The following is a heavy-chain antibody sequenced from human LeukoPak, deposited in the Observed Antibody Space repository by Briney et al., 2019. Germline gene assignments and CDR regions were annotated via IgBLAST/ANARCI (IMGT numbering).Heavy chain of an antibody. Sequence: ASVKVSCKASGYTFTGYYMHWVRQAPGQGLEWMGWINPNSGGTNYAQKFQGRVTMTRDTSISTAYMELSGLRSDDTAVYYCARGSVDTAMVTGEGFNYWGQGTLVTVSS. V-gene: IGHV1-2*02. CDR1: GYTFTGYY. CDR2: INPNSGGT. CDR3: ARGSVDTAMVTGEGFNY. D-gene: IGHD5-18*01. J-gene: IGHJ4*02.